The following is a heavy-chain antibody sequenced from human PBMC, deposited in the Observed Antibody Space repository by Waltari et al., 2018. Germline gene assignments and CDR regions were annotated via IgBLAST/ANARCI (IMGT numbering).Heavy chain of an antibody. J-gene: IGHJ4*02. Sequence: EVQLVESGGGLVQPGGSLRLSCAASGFTFSSYSMNWVRQAPGKGLEWVSYSSSSSTIYYADSGKCRFTISRDNAKNSLYLQMNSLRAEDTAVYYCARDQYSSSWYGGFDYWGQGTLVTVSS. CDR1: GFTFSSYS. CDR2: SSSSSTI. V-gene: IGHV3-48*01. D-gene: IGHD6-13*01. CDR3: ARDQYSSSWYGGFDY.